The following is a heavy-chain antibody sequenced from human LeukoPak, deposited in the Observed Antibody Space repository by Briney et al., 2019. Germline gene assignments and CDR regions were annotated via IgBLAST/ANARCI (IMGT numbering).Heavy chain of an antibody. CDR3: ARGVYSNNWFDP. J-gene: IGHJ5*02. V-gene: IGHV1-69*13. CDR2: IIPIFGTA. Sequence: ASVNVSCKASGGTFSSYAISWVRQAPGQGLEWMGGIIPIFGTANYAQKFQGRVTITADESTSTAYMELSSLRSEDTAVYYCARGVYSNNWFDPWGQGTLVTVSS. D-gene: IGHD1-26*01. CDR1: GGTFSSYA.